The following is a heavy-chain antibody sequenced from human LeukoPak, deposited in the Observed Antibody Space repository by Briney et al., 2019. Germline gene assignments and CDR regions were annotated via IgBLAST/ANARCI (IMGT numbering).Heavy chain of an antibody. CDR1: GCSVKSYY. V-gene: IGHV4-59*02. Sequence: PSETLSLTCTVSGCSVKSYYWSWIRQPPGKGLEWIGYIYYSGNTDYNPSLKSRVTISVDTSKNQFSLKLSSVTAADTAVYYCARYDYVWGAYRTTYAFDIWGQGTMVTVSS. D-gene: IGHD3-16*02. CDR3: ARYDYVWGAYRTTYAFDI. J-gene: IGHJ3*02. CDR2: IYYSGNT.